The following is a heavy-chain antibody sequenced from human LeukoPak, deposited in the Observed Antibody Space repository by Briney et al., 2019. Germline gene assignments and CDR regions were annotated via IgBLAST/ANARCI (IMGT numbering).Heavy chain of an antibody. Sequence: PSETLSLTCIVSGGSIGSSGYYWGWIRQPPGKGLEWIGSLSYSGNTYNNPSLKSRVSISVDTSKNQFSLKLSSVTAADTAVYYCAKNYYDSDVMVDDVFDIWGQGTMVSVSS. V-gene: IGHV4-39*07. D-gene: IGHD3-22*01. CDR3: AKNYYDSDVMVDDVFDI. CDR2: LSYSGNT. CDR1: GGSIGSSGYY. J-gene: IGHJ3*02.